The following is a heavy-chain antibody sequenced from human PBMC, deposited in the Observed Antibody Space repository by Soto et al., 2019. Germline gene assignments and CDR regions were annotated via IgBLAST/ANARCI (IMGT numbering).Heavy chain of an antibody. V-gene: IGHV4-34*01. D-gene: IGHD3-16*01. CDR3: VRIRYQLPSSVLWLDP. J-gene: IGHJ5*02. Sequence: SETLSLTCAVYGGFLSESYWTWIRQPPGKGLEWIGEINHVGGTNYNPSLKSRVTMSVDTSQNQFSLRLISVTAADTAMYFCVRIRYQLPSSVLWLDPWGQGTRVTVS. CDR2: INHVGGT. CDR1: GGFLSESY.